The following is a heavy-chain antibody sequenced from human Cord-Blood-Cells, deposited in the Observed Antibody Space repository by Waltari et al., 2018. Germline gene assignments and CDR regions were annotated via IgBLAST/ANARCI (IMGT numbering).Heavy chain of an antibody. D-gene: IGHD6-13*01. Sequence: QVQLQESGPGLVKPSETLSLTCTVSGGSISSHYWSWIRQPPGKGLEWIGYIYYSGSTNYNPSLKSRVTISVDTSKNQCSLKLSSVTAADTAVYYCAREGAADSLDYWGQGTLVTVSS. J-gene: IGHJ4*02. V-gene: IGHV4-59*11. CDR2: IYYSGST. CDR3: AREGAADSLDY. CDR1: GGSISSHY.